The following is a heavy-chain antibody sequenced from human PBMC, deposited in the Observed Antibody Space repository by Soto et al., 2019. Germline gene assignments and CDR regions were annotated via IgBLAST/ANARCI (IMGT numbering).Heavy chain of an antibody. Sequence: EVQLVESGGGLVQPGGSLRLSCAASGFTFSDHYMDWVRQAPGKGLEWVGRTRNKANSYTTEYAASVKGRFTISRDDSKNSLYLQMNSLKTEDTAVYYCARENYYDSSGFYYFDYWGQGTLVTVSS. CDR2: TRNKANSYTT. CDR3: ARENYYDSSGFYYFDY. V-gene: IGHV3-72*01. J-gene: IGHJ4*02. CDR1: GFTFSDHY. D-gene: IGHD3-22*01.